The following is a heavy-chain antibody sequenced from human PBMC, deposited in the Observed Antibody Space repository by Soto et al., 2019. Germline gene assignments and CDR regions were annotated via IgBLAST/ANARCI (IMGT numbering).Heavy chain of an antibody. D-gene: IGHD6-19*01. CDR1: GLTFRTYD. J-gene: IGHJ4*02. CDR3: ARDQWLVPFEY. Sequence: ESLKISWVDSGLTFRTYDINWVRQAPGKGLEWISYISRTGNTIYYADSVKGRFTISRDNAKNSLYLQMNSLRAEDTAVYYCARDQWLVPFEYWGQGTLVTVSS. CDR2: ISRTGNTI. V-gene: IGHV3-48*01.